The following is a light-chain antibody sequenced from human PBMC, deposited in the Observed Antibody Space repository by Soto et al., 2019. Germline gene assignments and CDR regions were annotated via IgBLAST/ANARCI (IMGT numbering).Light chain of an antibody. V-gene: IGKV3-15*01. CDR1: QSVGTN. J-gene: IGKJ5*01. Sequence: EIVMTQSPATLSVSPGERATLSCRASQSVGTNLAWYQQKPGQAPRLLIYGASTRATDIPARFSASGSGTEFTITISSLQSEDFVVYYCQQYNNWPPPITFGQGTRLEIK. CDR2: GAS. CDR3: QQYNNWPPPIT.